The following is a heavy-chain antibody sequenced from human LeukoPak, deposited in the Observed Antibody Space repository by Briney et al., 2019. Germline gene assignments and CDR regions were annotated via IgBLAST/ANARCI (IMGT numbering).Heavy chain of an antibody. V-gene: IGHV4-30-2*01. CDR1: GGSISSGGYS. CDR3: ARLAYVSGSYLSNY. D-gene: IGHD3-10*01. CDR2: IYHSGST. J-gene: IGHJ4*02. Sequence: SETLSLTCAVSGGSISSGGYSWSWIRQPPGKGLEWIGYIYHSGSTYYNPSLKSRVTISVDRSKNQFSLKLSSVTAADTAVYYCARLAYVSGSYLSNYWGQGTLVTVSS.